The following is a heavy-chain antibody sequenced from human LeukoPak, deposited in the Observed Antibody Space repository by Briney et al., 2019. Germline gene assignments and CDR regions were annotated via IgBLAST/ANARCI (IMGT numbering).Heavy chain of an antibody. D-gene: IGHD4-17*01. J-gene: IGHJ6*03. Sequence: SETLSLTCTVSGGSISSSSYYWGWIRQPPGKGLEWIGSIYYSGSTYYNPSLKNRVTISVDTSKNQFSLKLSSVTAADTAVYYCARTTVTTYYYCMDVWGKGTTVTVSS. CDR1: GGSISSSSYY. CDR2: IYYSGST. V-gene: IGHV4-39*01. CDR3: ARTTVTTYYYCMDV.